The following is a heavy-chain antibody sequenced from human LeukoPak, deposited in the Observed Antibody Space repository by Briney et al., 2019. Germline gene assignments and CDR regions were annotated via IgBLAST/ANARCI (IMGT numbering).Heavy chain of an antibody. V-gene: IGHV1-2*02. CDR1: GYTFTGYY. D-gene: IGHD6-6*01. Sequence: ASVKVSCKASGYTFTGYYMHWVRQAPGQGLEWMGWINPNSGGTNYAQKFQGRVTMTRDTSISTAYMELSRLRSDDTAVYYCASYRSSPTGPSDAFDIWGQGTMVTVSS. CDR2: INPNSGGT. J-gene: IGHJ3*02. CDR3: ASYRSSPTGPSDAFDI.